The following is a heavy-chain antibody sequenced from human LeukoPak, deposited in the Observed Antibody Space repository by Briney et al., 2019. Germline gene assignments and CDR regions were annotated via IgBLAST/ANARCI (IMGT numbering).Heavy chain of an antibody. V-gene: IGHV3-73*01. CDR1: GFTFSGSA. D-gene: IGHD2-15*01. CDR3: TRQGGSEYYYYYMDV. J-gene: IGHJ6*03. CDR2: IRSKANSYAT. Sequence: GGSLRLSCAASGFTFSGSAMHWVRQASGKGLEWVGCIRSKANSYATAYAASVKGRFTISRDDSKNTAYLQMNSLKTEDTAVYYCTRQGGSEYYYYYMDVWGKGTTVTVSS.